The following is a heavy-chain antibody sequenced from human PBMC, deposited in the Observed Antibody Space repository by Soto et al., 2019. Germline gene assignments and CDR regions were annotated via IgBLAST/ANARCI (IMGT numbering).Heavy chain of an antibody. CDR1: GFSFSVYY. V-gene: IGHV3-11*05. CDR3: ASGQQIRMADI. J-gene: IGHJ3*02. D-gene: IGHD6-13*01. Sequence: QVQVVESGGGLVEPGGSLRLSCAASGFSFSVYYVSWIRQAPGKGLEWVSYISSGSSDINYADSVRGRFTISRDNAKNSLYLQMNSLRAEDTAVYYCASGQQIRMADIWGQGTMVTVSS. CDR2: ISSGSSDI.